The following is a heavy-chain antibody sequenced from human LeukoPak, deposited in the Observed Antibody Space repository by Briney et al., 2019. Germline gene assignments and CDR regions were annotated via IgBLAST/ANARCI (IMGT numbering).Heavy chain of an antibody. D-gene: IGHD3-10*01. Sequence: GGSLRLSCAASGFTFSSYSMNWVRQAPGKGLEWVSYISSSSSTIYYADSVKGRFTISRDNAKNSLYLQMNSLRAEDTAVYYCARPKGGSTLRYWGQGTLVTVSS. CDR2: ISSSSSTI. V-gene: IGHV3-48*04. CDR1: GFTFSSYS. CDR3: ARPKGGSTLRY. J-gene: IGHJ4*02.